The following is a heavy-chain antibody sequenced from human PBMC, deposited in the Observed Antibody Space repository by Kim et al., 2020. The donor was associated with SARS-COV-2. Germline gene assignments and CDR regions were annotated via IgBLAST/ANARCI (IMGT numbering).Heavy chain of an antibody. V-gene: IGHV5-10-1*01. Sequence: SFQGHVTIAADKSISTAYLQWSSLKASDTAMYYCARQDVGFGESSDAFDIWGQGTMVTVSS. CDR3: ARQDVGFGESSDAFDI. D-gene: IGHD3-10*01. J-gene: IGHJ3*02.